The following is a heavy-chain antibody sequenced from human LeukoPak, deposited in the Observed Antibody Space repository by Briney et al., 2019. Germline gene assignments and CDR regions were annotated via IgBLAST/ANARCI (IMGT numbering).Heavy chain of an antibody. Sequence: GGSLRLSCAASGLTVGFKCMSWVRQAPGKGLEWVSIIYSGGSSYYADSVRGRFTVSRDTSKNTLYLQMNSLRAEDTAVYYCATRPDGNDVPYFDYWGQGTLVTVSS. D-gene: IGHD5-12*01. CDR3: ATRPDGNDVPYFDY. CDR2: IYSGGSS. CDR1: GLTVGFKC. V-gene: IGHV3-66*01. J-gene: IGHJ4*02.